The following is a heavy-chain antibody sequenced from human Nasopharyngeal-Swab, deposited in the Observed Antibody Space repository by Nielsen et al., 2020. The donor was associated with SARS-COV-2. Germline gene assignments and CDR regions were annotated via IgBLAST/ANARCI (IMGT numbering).Heavy chain of an antibody. Sequence: SVKVSCKASGGTFSNYAISWLRQPPGQGLEWMGGIIPVFGTANYAQKFQGRVTITADESTSTAYMQLNSLRSDDTAVYFCARGRDWNPPFFDHWGQGTLVTVSS. V-gene: IGHV1-69*13. D-gene: IGHD1-1*01. CDR3: ARGRDWNPPFFDH. CDR1: GGTFSNYA. CDR2: IIPVFGTA. J-gene: IGHJ5*02.